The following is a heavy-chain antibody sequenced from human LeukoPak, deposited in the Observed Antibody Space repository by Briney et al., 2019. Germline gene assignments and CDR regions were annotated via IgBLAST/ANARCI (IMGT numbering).Heavy chain of an antibody. Sequence: GRCLRLSCAASGLTFRNYGMQWVRQAPGKGLEWVAVIWFDGSHQYYADSVKGRFTISRDNSRNTLYLQVNSLRAEDTAIYYCATASGTYTATYWGQGTLVTVSS. CDR3: ATASGTYTATY. CDR2: IWFDGSHQ. V-gene: IGHV3-33*03. J-gene: IGHJ4*02. CDR1: GLTFRNYG. D-gene: IGHD1-26*01.